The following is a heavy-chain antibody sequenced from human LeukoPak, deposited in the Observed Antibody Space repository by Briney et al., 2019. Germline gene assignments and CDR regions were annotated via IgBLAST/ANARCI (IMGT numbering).Heavy chain of an antibody. CDR1: GFSFSKYA. V-gene: IGHV3-30-3*01. CDR2: ISFDETKK. J-gene: IGHJ4*02. CDR3: ARMKVIKGASLDY. Sequence: GGSLRLSCAASGFSFSKYAMHWVRQAPGKGLEWVAVISFDETKKYYADSVKGRFTISRDNSNNTPFLQMNSLKTEDTAVYFCARMKVIKGASLDYWGQGSLVTVSS. D-gene: IGHD2/OR15-2a*01.